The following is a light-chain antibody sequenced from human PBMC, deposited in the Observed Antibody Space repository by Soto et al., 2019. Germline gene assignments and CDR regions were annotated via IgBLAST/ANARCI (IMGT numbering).Light chain of an antibody. CDR2: EVS. J-gene: IGLJ1*01. CDR1: SSHVGGYYY. V-gene: IGLV2-14*01. Sequence: QSALTHPAAVSGSPGQSITISCTGTSSHVGGYYYVSWYQHHPGKAPKLMIYEVSYRPSGVSNRFSGSTSGNTASLTISGLQGEDEADYYCSSYTSTSIPYVFGTGTKVTVL. CDR3: SSYTSTSIPYV.